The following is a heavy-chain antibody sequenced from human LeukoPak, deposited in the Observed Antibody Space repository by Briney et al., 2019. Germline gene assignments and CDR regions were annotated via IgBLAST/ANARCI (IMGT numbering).Heavy chain of an antibody. J-gene: IGHJ4*02. Sequence: PSETLSLTCAVYGGSFSGYYWSWIRQPPGKGLEWIGEINHSGSTNYNPSLKSRVTISVDTSKNQFSLKLSSVTAADTAVYFCARAAYCGGDCCYYFDYWGQGTLVTVSS. V-gene: IGHV4-34*01. D-gene: IGHD2-21*02. CDR1: GGSFSGYY. CDR3: ARAAYCGGDCCYYFDY. CDR2: INHSGST.